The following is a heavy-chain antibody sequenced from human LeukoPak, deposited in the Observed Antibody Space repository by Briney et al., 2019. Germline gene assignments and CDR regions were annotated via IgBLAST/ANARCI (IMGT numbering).Heavy chain of an antibody. Sequence: GASVKVSCKASGYTFTSYDINWVRQATGQGLEWMGWMNPNSGNTGYAQKFQGRVTMTRNTSISTAYMELSSLRSADTAVYYCARRGSNYYDSSVYLSFDYWGQGTLVTVSS. V-gene: IGHV1-8*01. CDR1: GYTFTSYD. CDR3: ARRGSNYYDSSVYLSFDY. J-gene: IGHJ4*02. D-gene: IGHD3-22*01. CDR2: MNPNSGNT.